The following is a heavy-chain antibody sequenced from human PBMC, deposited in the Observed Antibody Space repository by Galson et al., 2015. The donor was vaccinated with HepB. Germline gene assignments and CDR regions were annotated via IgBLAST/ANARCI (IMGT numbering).Heavy chain of an antibody. J-gene: IGHJ5*02. CDR1: GFTFNNAW. CDR3: TTDVYYSTYWSWLDP. V-gene: IGHV3-15*01. CDR2: IKSKTDGATT. Sequence: SLRLSCAASGFTFNNAWMNWVRQAPGKGLERVGRIKSKTDGATTEYAAPVKGRFTISRDDSKNRLYLQMNSLKTEDTAVYYCTTDVYYSTYWSWLDPWGQGTLVTVSS. D-gene: IGHD2-8*02.